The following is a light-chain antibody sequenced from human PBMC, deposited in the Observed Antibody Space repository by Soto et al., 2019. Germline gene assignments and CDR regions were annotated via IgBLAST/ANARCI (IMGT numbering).Light chain of an antibody. J-gene: IGLJ2*01. CDR1: RSDIGAYNF. CDR2: DVN. CDR3: TSWTTSTTMI. V-gene: IGLV2-14*03. Sequence: QSALTQPASVSGSPGQSITISCTGTRSDIGAYNFVSWYQQHPGEVPKLMLYDVNVRPSGVSNRFSGSKSGNTASLTISGLQAEDEADYYCTSWTTSTTMIFGGGTKAHRP.